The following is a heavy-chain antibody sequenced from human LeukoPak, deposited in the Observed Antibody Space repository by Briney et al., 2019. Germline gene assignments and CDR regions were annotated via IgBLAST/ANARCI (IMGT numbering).Heavy chain of an antibody. V-gene: IGHV3-23*01. D-gene: IGHD3-16*02. CDR3: AKERAGYTNPYYFDY. CDR1: GFIFSNYA. Sequence: SGGSRRLSCAASGFIFSNYAMSWVRQAPAGGLEWVSSLRGDGETFYAESVKGRFTISRDNSKNTLYLHMNSLRAEDTAVYYCAKERAGYTNPYYFDYWGQGTLVTVSS. CDR2: LRGDGET. J-gene: IGHJ4*02.